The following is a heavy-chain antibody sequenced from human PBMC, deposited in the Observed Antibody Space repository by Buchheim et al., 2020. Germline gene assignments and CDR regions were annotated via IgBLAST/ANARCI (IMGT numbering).Heavy chain of an antibody. CDR2: ISSSSSTI. Sequence: EVQLVESGGGLVQPGGSLRLSCAASGFTFSSYSMNWVRQAPGKGLEWVSYISSSSSTIYYADSVKGRFTISRDNAKNSLYLQMNSLRAEDTAVYYCASLSSGWYPYWFDPWGQGTL. CDR3: ASLSSGWYPYWFDP. V-gene: IGHV3-48*01. CDR1: GFTFSSYS. D-gene: IGHD6-19*01. J-gene: IGHJ5*02.